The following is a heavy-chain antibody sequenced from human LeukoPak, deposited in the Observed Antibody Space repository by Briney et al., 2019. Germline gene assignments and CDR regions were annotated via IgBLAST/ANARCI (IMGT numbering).Heavy chain of an antibody. D-gene: IGHD3-3*01. CDR3: ARVEGYDFWSGYFSDYYYMDV. V-gene: IGHV3-7*01. CDR2: IKQDGSEK. CDR1: GFTFSSYW. J-gene: IGHJ6*03. Sequence: QTGGSLRLSCAASGFTFSSYWMSWVRQAPGRGLEWVANIKQDGSEKYYVDSVKGRFTISRDNAKNSLYLQMNSLRAEDTAVYYCARVEGYDFWSGYFSDYYYMDVWGKGTTVTVSS.